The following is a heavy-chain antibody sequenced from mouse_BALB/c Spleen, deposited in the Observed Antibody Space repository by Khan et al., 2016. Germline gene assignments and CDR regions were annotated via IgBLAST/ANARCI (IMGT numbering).Heavy chain of an antibody. J-gene: IGHJ1*01. Sequence: EVELVESGGDLVKPGGSLKLSCAASGFTFSSYGMSWVRQTPDKRLAWVATISSGGSYTYSPDSVKGRFTISRDNAKNTLYLQMSSLKSEDTAMYYCARGKVRRYWYFDVWGAGTTVTVSS. CDR3: ARGKVRRYWYFDV. V-gene: IGHV5-6*01. D-gene: IGHD2-14*01. CDR1: GFTFSSYG. CDR2: ISSGGSYT.